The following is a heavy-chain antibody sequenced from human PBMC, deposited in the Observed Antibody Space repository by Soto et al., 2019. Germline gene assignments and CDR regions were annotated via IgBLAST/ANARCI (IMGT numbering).Heavy chain of an antibody. Sequence: SVKVSCKASGDTFRSNAISWVRQAPGQGLEWMGGIVPFFGTAIYAQKFQDRVTITADESTSTAYMELSSLRSEDTAVYYCATGDYYDNSGYSLYFDYWGQVTLVTVSS. V-gene: IGHV1-69*13. CDR2: IVPFFGTA. D-gene: IGHD3-22*01. CDR3: ATGDYYDNSGYSLYFDY. CDR1: GDTFRSNA. J-gene: IGHJ4*02.